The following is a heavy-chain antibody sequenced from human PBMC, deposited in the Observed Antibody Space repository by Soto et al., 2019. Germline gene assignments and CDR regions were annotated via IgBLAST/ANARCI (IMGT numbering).Heavy chain of an antibody. CDR1: GYTFTSYG. Sequence: QVQLVQSGAEVKKPGASVKVSCKASGYTFTSYGISWVRQAPGQGLEWMGWISAYNGNTNYAQKLQGRVTMTTDTSTSKAYMELRSLRSDDTAVYYCARDPEGGGDCYRRYYYYYGMDVWGQGTTVTVSS. V-gene: IGHV1-18*04. CDR2: ISAYNGNT. D-gene: IGHD2-21*02. CDR3: ARDPEGGGDCYRRYYYYYGMDV. J-gene: IGHJ6*02.